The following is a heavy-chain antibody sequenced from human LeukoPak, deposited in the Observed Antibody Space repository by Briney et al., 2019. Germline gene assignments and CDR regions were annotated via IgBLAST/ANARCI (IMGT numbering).Heavy chain of an antibody. CDR1: IFTLWLYS. D-gene: IGHD1-26*01. Sequence: GGPQSLSCALSIFTLWLYSTHWVRRAPEEGGECGADISCGGTDKYYADSVKGRFTISRDNSKNTLYVQMNSLRAEDTAVYYCARGSFGAGVGATMDDACDIWGQGTMVTVSS. CDR3: ARGSFGAGVGATMDDACDI. CDR2: ISCGGTDK. J-gene: IGHJ3*02. V-gene: IGHV3-30*04.